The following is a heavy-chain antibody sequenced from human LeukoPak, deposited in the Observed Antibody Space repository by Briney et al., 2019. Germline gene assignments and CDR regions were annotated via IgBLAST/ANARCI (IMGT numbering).Heavy chain of an antibody. CDR2: ISGSGGSI. V-gene: IGHV3-23*01. CDR3: AEVHEGIAGAGFYPAFFDY. Sequence: GGSLTLSCAASGLPLSSHAMRWVRHAPGKGVEWLSAISGSGGSIYYADPVKGRFTISRDNSNNTLYLQMNSLRAADTAVYYCAEVHEGIAGAGFYPAFFDYWGQGTLVTVPS. D-gene: IGHD6-19*01. J-gene: IGHJ4*02. CDR1: GLPLSSHA.